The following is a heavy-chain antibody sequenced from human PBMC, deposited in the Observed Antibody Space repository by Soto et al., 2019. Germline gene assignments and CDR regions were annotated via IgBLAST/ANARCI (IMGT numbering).Heavy chain of an antibody. CDR1: GFTFSSYS. D-gene: IGHD6-13*01. CDR3: ARDGVYSSSYYYYYGMDV. J-gene: IGHJ6*02. CDR2: ISSSSSYI. V-gene: IGHV3-21*01. Sequence: EVQLVESGGGLVKPGGSLRLSCAASGFTFSSYSMNWVRQAPGKGLEWVSSISSSSSYIYYADSVKGRFTISRDNAKNSLYLQMNSLRAEDTAVYYCARDGVYSSSYYYYYGMDVWGQGTTVTVSS.